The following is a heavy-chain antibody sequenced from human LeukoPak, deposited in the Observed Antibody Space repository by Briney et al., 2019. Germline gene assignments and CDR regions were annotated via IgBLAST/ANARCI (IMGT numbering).Heavy chain of an antibody. D-gene: IGHD3-22*01. CDR1: GGSFSDYY. V-gene: IGHV4-34*01. CDR2: INHSGST. Sequence: SETLSLTCAVYGGSFSDYYWSWIRQPPGKGLEWIGEINHSGSTNYNPSLKSRVTISVDTSKNQFSLKLSSVTAADTAVYYCASTNPYYYDSSGYYYFDYWGQGTLVTVSS. J-gene: IGHJ4*02. CDR3: ASTNPYYYDSSGYYYFDY.